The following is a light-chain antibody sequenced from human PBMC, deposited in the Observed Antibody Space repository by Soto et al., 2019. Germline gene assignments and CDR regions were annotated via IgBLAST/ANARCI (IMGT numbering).Light chain of an antibody. J-gene: IGKJ3*01. CDR2: DAS. Sequence: EIVLTQSPATLSLSPGERATLSCRASQSVSSYLAWYQQKPGQAPRLLIYDASNRATAIQARFSGSGSGTDFTLTISSLHPEDFAVYYCQQRSNWPTFGPGTKVDIK. V-gene: IGKV3-11*01. CDR3: QQRSNWPT. CDR1: QSVSSY.